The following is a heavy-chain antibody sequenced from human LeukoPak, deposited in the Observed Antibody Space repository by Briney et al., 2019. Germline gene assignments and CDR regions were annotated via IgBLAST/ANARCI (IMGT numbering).Heavy chain of an antibody. Sequence: GGTLRLSCAASGFTFSSYGMSWVRQAPGKGLEWVSAISGSGGSTYYADSVKGRFTISRDNSKNTLYLQMNSLRAEDTAVYYCAKAHRYSGYDNPIDYWGQGTLVTVSS. J-gene: IGHJ4*02. CDR3: AKAHRYSGYDNPIDY. CDR2: ISGSGGST. V-gene: IGHV3-23*01. D-gene: IGHD5-12*01. CDR1: GFTFSSYG.